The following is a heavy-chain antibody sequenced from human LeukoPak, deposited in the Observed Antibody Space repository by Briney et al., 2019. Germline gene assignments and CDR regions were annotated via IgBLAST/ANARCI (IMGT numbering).Heavy chain of an antibody. CDR3: ARGGKIAVVGTRSPQYFHH. CDR2: INWNGGST. CDR1: GFTFDDYG. D-gene: IGHD6-19*01. V-gene: IGHV3-20*04. J-gene: IGHJ1*01. Sequence: PGGSLRLSCTASGFTFDDYGMSWVRQAPGKGLEWVSGINWNGGSTGYADSVKGRFTISRDNAKNSLYLQMNSLRAEDTAVYYCARGGKIAVVGTRSPQYFHHWGQGTLVTVSS.